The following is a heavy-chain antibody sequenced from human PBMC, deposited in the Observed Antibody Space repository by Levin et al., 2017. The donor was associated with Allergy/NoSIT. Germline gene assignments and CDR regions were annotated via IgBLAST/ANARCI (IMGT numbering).Heavy chain of an antibody. CDR1: GFTFSSYA. CDR3: AKSRSVLVPGGDY. CDR2: ISGSGGST. Sequence: GGSLRLSCAASGFTFSSYAMSWVRQAPGKGLEWVSGISGSGGSTFYADSVKGRFTISRDNSKNTLCLQMNSLRTDDTAVYYCAKSRSVLVPGGDYWGQGTLVTVSS. J-gene: IGHJ4*02. V-gene: IGHV3-23*01. D-gene: IGHD3-3*01.